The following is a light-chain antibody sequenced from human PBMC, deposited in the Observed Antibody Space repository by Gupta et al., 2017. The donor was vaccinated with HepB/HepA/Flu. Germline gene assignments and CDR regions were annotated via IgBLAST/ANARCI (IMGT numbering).Light chain of an antibody. CDR2: NTN. Sequence: QSVLTQPPSASATPGQRVTISCSGSSSNVGRDNVYWYQQHPGAAPKLLIYNTNQRPSGVPDRFSGSKSGTSASLPIIGLLAEDEADYYCAAWDNNLSGYVFGTGTWVTVL. CDR3: AAWDNNLSGYV. CDR1: SSNVGRDN. V-gene: IGLV1-47*02. J-gene: IGLJ1*01.